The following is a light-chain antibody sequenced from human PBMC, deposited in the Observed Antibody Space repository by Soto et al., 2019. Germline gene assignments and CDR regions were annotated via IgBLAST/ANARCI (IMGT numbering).Light chain of an antibody. CDR3: QQYYSTPYT. J-gene: IGKJ2*01. V-gene: IGKV3-15*01. CDR2: GAF. CDR1: QNINFN. Sequence: EIVMTQSPATLSVSPGERATLSCRASQNINFNLAWYQQKPGQAPRLLIYGAFTRATGIPARFSGSGSGTEFTLTISSLQPEDFAVYYCQQYYSTPYTFGQGTKLEIK.